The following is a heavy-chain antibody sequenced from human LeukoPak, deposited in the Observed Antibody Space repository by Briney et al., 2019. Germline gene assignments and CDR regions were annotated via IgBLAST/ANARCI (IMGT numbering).Heavy chain of an antibody. Sequence: GESLKISCKGSGYSFTSYWIGWVRQMPGKGLEWMGIIYPGDSDTRYSPSFQGQVTISADKSISTAYLQWSSLKASDTAMYYCARGPGGYCSSTSCYYDYWGQGTLVIVSS. CDR1: GYSFTSYW. J-gene: IGHJ4*02. CDR2: IYPGDSDT. CDR3: ARGPGGYCSSTSCYYDY. V-gene: IGHV5-51*01. D-gene: IGHD2-2*01.